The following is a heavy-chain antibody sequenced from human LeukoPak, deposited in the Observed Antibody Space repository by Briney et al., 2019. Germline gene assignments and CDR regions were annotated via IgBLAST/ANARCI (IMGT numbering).Heavy chain of an antibody. D-gene: IGHD1-26*01. CDR3: ARSRGGSGSYGSELDY. CDR1: GGSISSYY. V-gene: IGHV4-59*01. CDR2: IYYSGST. Sequence: SETLSITCTVSGGSISSYYWSWIRQPPGKGLEWIGYIYYSGSTNYNPSLKSRVTISVDTSKNQFSPKLSSVTAADTAVYYCARSRGGSGSYGSELDYWGQGTLVTVSS. J-gene: IGHJ4*02.